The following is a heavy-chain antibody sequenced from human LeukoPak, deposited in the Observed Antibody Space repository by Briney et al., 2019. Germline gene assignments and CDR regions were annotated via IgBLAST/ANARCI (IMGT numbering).Heavy chain of an antibody. CDR1: GFTFSSYA. CDR3: AKDLAVAGTRAEYFQH. D-gene: IGHD6-19*01. CDR2: ISGSGGST. V-gene: IGHV3-23*01. Sequence: PGGSLRLSCAASGFTFSSYAMSWVRQAPGKGLEWVSAISGSGGSTYYADSVKGRFTISRDNSKNTLYLQMNSLRAEDTAVYYCAKDLAVAGTRAEYFQHWGQGTPVTVSS. J-gene: IGHJ1*01.